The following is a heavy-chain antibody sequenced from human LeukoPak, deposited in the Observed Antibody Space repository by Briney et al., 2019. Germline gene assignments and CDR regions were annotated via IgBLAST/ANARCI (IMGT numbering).Heavy chain of an antibody. D-gene: IGHD6-13*01. CDR1: GYSFTSYW. Sequence: GESPRVSCKGSGYSFTSYWIGWVRQMPGKGLEWMGIIYPADSDTTYSPSFQGQVTISADKSISTAYLQWSSLKASDTAMYYCARRGSSHMDVWGQGTTVTVSS. CDR3: ARRGSSHMDV. CDR2: IYPADSDT. J-gene: IGHJ6*02. V-gene: IGHV5-51*01.